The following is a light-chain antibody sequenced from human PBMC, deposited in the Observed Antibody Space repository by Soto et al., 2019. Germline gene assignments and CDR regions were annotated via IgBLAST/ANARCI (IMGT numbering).Light chain of an antibody. V-gene: IGLV2-14*01. CDR1: SSDVGGYNY. J-gene: IGLJ1*01. Sequence: QSALTQPASVSGPPGQSITISCTGTSSDVGGYNYVSWYQQHPGKAPKLMIYDVSNRPSGVSNRFSGSKSGNTASLTISGLQAEDEADYYCSSYTSSSTVFGTGTKATVL. CDR3: SSYTSSSTV. CDR2: DVS.